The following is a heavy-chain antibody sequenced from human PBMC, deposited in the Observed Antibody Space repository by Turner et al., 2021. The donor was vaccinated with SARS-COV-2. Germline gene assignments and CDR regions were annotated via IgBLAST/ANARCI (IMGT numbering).Heavy chain of an antibody. V-gene: IGHV1-8*03. D-gene: IGHD2-2*01. Sequence: QVPLVQSGAEVQEPGASVMVSCMASGYNYTSYDINWVRQATGQGREWMGWMNTDSGNTAYAQKFQGRVTITRNTSISTAYMELSRLSSEDTAVYYCARGGYCSSTSCSPYWYFDLLGRGTLVTVSS. CDR1: GYNYTSYD. CDR2: MNTDSGNT. J-gene: IGHJ2*01. CDR3: ARGGYCSSTSCSPYWYFDL.